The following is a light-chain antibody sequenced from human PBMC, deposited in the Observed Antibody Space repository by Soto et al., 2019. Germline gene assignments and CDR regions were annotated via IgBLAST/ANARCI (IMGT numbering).Light chain of an antibody. Sequence: IQLTQSPSSLSASVGDRVSITCRASQDLKTSLAWYQQKRGKAPKLLISGTFTLQSGVPSRFNGSGSGTDVTLTISRLQPEDFATYYCQHLNNYPPFTFGPGTKVDLE. CDR1: QDLKTS. CDR2: GTF. J-gene: IGKJ3*01. V-gene: IGKV1-9*01. CDR3: QHLNNYPPFT.